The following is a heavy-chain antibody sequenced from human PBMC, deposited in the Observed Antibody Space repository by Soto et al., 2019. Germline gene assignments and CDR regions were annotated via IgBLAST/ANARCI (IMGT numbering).Heavy chain of an antibody. D-gene: IGHD5-18*01. CDR3: ARDSSYGYLTVPFDY. CDR2: ISSSGSTI. Sequence: EVQLVESGGGLVQPGGSLRLSCAASGFTFSSYEMNWVRQAPGKGLEWVSYISSSGSTIYYADSVKGRFTISRDNAKNSLYLQMNSLRAEDTAVYYCARDSSYGYLTVPFDYWGQGTLVTVSS. V-gene: IGHV3-48*03. J-gene: IGHJ4*02. CDR1: GFTFSSYE.